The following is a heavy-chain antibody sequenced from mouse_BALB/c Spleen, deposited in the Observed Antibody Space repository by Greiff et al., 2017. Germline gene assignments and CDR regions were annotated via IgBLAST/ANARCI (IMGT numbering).Heavy chain of an antibody. CDR2: INPSNGGT. CDR3: TRSGDYEGFAY. D-gene: IGHD2-4*01. Sequence: QVQLQQSGAELVKPGASVKLSCKASGYTFTSYYMYWVKQRPGQGLEWIGEINPSNGGTNFNEKFKSKATLTVDKSSSTAYMQLSSLTSEDSAVYYCTRSGDYEGFAYGGQGTLVTVSA. V-gene: IGHV1S81*02. J-gene: IGHJ3*01. CDR1: GYTFTSYY.